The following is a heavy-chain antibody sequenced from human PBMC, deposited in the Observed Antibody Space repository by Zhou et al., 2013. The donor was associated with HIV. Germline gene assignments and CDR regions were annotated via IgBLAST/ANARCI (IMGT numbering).Heavy chain of an antibody. Sequence: VQLVQSGAEVKRPGSSVKVSCQVSGHTFSYYSITWVRQVPGQGLEWIGGILPVLGTTNYAPTFQGRVTITADESTSTAYMELSSLRSEDTAVYYCARDDYGGNSGPGAFDIWGQGTMVTVSS. J-gene: IGHJ3*02. D-gene: IGHD4-17*01. V-gene: IGHV1-69*16. CDR1: GHTFSYYS. CDR2: ILPVLGTT. CDR3: ARDDYGGNSGPGAFDI.